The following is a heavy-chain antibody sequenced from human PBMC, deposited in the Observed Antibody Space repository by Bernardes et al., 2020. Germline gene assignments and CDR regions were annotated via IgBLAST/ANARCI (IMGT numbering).Heavy chain of an antibody. D-gene: IGHD3-10*01. CDR1: GFTFSSYS. J-gene: IGHJ4*02. CDR2: ISSSSSYI. Sequence: GGSLRLSCAASGFTFSSYSMNWVRQAPGKGLEWVSSISSSSSYIYYADSVKGRFTISRDNAKNSLYLQMNSLRAEDTAVYYCARDRFYGSGIDDYWGQGTLVTVSS. CDR3: ARDRFYGSGIDDY. V-gene: IGHV3-21*01.